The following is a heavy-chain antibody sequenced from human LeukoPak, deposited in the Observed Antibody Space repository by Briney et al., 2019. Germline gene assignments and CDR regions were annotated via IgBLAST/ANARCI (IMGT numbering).Heavy chain of an antibody. Sequence: GGSLRLSCAASGFTFSTYEMTWVRQAPGKGLEWVSYIDYGATTIHYADSVKGRFTISRDNAKNSLYLQMNSLRAEDTAVYYCAREEYGTGSYDYWGQGTLVTVSS. V-gene: IGHV3-48*03. J-gene: IGHJ4*02. CDR3: AREEYGTGSYDY. CDR2: IDYGATTI. CDR1: GFTFSTYE. D-gene: IGHD2-8*02.